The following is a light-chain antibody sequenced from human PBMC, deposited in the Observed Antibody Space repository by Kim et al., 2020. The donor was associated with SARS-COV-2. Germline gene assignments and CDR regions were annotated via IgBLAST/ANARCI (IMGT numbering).Light chain of an antibody. CDR1: SGSIASNY. CDR2: EDN. J-gene: IGLJ3*02. V-gene: IGLV6-57*01. Sequence: GKTVTISCTRSSGSIASNYVQWYQQRPGSSPTTVIFEDNQRPSGVPDRFSASIDSSSNSASLTISGLKTEDEADYYCQSYDSSTLVFGGGTKLTVL. CDR3: QSYDSSTLV.